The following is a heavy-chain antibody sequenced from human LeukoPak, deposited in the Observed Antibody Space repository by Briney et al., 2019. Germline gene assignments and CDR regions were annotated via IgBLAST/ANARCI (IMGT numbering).Heavy chain of an antibody. CDR1: GGTFSSYA. Sequence: GASVKVSCKASGGTFSSYAISWVRQAPGQGLEWMGRIIPIFGTANYAQKFQGRVTITTDESTGTAYMELSSLRSEDTAVYYCARDSSGPVEFAYWGQGTLVTVSS. V-gene: IGHV1-69*05. J-gene: IGHJ4*02. D-gene: IGHD6-19*01. CDR2: IIPIFGTA. CDR3: ARDSSGPVEFAY.